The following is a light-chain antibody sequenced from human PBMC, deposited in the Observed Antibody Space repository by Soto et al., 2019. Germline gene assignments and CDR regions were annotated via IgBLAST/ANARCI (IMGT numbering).Light chain of an antibody. CDR3: QQYDNLPLT. CDR2: DAS. V-gene: IGKV1-33*01. Sequence: DIQMTQSPSSLSASVGERVTITCRASQSISNYLNWYQQKPGKAPKLLIYDASNLETGVPSRFSGSGSGTDFTFTISSLQPEDIATYYCQQYDNLPLTFGGGTKVDI. CDR1: QSISNY. J-gene: IGKJ4*01.